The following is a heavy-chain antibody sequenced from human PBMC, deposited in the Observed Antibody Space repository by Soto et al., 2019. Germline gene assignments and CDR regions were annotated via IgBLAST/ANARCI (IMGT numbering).Heavy chain of an antibody. V-gene: IGHV3-23*01. D-gene: IGHD5-12*01. CDR3: VKGGGYSGYLTRDPFDY. Sequence: PGGSLRLSCAASGFTFNNYAMSWVRQAPGKGLEWVSGLSATGGSTNYADSVKGRFTISRDNSKNTLYIQMYSLRVEDTAVYYCVKGGGYSGYLTRDPFDYWGQGTLVTVSS. CDR1: GFTFNNYA. CDR2: LSATGGST. J-gene: IGHJ4*02.